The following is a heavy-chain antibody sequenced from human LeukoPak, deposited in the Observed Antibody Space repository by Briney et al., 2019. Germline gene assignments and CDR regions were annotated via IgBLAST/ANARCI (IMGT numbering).Heavy chain of an antibody. V-gene: IGHV3-23*01. Sequence: GSLRLSCAASGFTFSSYAMSWVRQAPGKGLQWVSGISDSGGTTYYADSVKGRFTISRDNSKNTLYLQMNSLRAEDTALYYCAKGFSVTTWGQGTLVTVSS. J-gene: IGHJ5*02. CDR2: ISDSGGTT. D-gene: IGHD2-21*02. CDR3: AKGFSVTT. CDR1: GFTFSSYA.